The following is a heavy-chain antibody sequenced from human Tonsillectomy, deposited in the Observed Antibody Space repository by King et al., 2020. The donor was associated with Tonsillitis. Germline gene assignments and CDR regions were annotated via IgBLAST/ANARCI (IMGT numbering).Heavy chain of an antibody. CDR1: GFTFSSYG. J-gene: IGHJ6*02. Sequence: QVQLVESGGGVVQPGRSLRLSCAASGFTFSSYGIHWVRQAPGKGLEWVAVISFDGSNEYYSDSVKGRFNISRDKSKNTLYLQMNSLRAEDTAVYYCARMYYDSGAYSNGMDVWGQGTTVTVSS. CDR2: ISFDGSNE. V-gene: IGHV3-33*05. CDR3: ARMYYDSGAYSNGMDV. D-gene: IGHD3-22*01.